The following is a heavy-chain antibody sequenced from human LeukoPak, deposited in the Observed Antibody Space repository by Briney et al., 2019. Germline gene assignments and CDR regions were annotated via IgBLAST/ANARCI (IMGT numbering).Heavy chain of an antibody. D-gene: IGHD3-3*01. J-gene: IGHJ2*01. V-gene: IGHV3-9*01. Sequence: GGSLRLSCAASGFTFDDYAMHWVRQAPGKGLEWVSGISWNSGSIGYADSVKGRFTISRDNAKNSLYLQMNSLTAEDTAVYYCARVYDFWSNYYRYYFDLWGRGTLVTVSS. CDR3: ARVYDFWSNYYRYYFDL. CDR2: ISWNSGSI. CDR1: GFTFDDYA.